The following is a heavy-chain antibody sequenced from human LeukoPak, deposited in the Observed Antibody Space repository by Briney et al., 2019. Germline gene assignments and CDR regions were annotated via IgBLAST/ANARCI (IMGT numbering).Heavy chain of an antibody. CDR2: ISSSGSTI. CDR1: GFTFSSYW. V-gene: IGHV3-48*04. Sequence: GGSLRLSCAASGFTFSSYWMHWVRQAPGKGLEWVSYISSSGSTIYYADSVKGRFTISRDNAKHSLYLQMNSLRAEDTAVYYCAREGYGYKGLDYWGQGTLVTVSS. CDR3: AREGYGYKGLDY. J-gene: IGHJ4*02. D-gene: IGHD5-18*01.